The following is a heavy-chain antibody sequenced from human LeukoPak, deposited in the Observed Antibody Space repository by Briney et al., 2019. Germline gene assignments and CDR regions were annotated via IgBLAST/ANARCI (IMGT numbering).Heavy chain of an antibody. Sequence: ASVKVSCKASGYTFTSYDINWVRQATGQGLEWMGWMNPNSGNTGYAQKFQGRVTMTRNTSISTDYMELSSLRSEDTAVYYCARRIGIAVAPVPWGQGTLVTVSS. CDR1: GYTFTSYD. CDR2: MNPNSGNT. D-gene: IGHD6-19*01. CDR3: ARRIGIAVAPVP. J-gene: IGHJ5*02. V-gene: IGHV1-8*01.